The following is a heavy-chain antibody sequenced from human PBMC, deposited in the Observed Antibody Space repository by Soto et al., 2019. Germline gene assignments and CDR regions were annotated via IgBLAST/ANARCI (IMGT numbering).Heavy chain of an antibody. D-gene: IGHD4-17*01. CDR2: IRSKAYGGTT. CDR1: GFTFGDYA. J-gene: IGHJ3*02. V-gene: IGHV3-49*03. CDR3: TSRSDYGDYGDAFDI. Sequence: GGSLRLSCTASGFTFGDYAMSWFRQAPGKGLEWVGFIRSKAYGGTTEYAASVKGRFTISRDDSKSIAYLQMNSLKTEDTAVYYCTSRSDYGDYGDAFDIWGQGTMVTVSS.